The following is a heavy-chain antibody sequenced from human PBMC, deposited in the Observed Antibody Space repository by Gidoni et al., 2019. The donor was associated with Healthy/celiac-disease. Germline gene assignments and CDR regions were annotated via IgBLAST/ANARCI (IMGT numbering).Heavy chain of an antibody. D-gene: IGHD6-13*01. Sequence: LKLSCAASGFTFSGSAMHWVRQASGKGLEWVGRIRSKANSYATAYAASVKGRFTISRDDSKNTAYLQMNSLKTEDTAVDYCTRLARGNSSSWYIDDYWGQGTLVTVSS. CDR2: IRSKANSYAT. CDR1: GFTFSGSA. J-gene: IGHJ4*02. CDR3: TRLARGNSSSWYIDDY. V-gene: IGHV3-73*01.